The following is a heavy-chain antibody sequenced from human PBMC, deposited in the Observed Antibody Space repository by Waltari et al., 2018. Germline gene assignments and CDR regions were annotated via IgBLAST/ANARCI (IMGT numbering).Heavy chain of an antibody. CDR2: IHYSGSN. Sequence: QLQESGPGLVKPSETLSPTCTVPGGSITSYYRSWIRQPPGKGLEWIVYIHYSGSNNHNPSRKSRVTMSIDTSKNQFSLKLSSLTAADTAMYYCARDRDNSPVWGQGTMVTVSS. V-gene: IGHV4-59*01. CDR1: GGSITSYY. J-gene: IGHJ3*01. CDR3: ARDRDNSPV. D-gene: IGHD1-1*01.